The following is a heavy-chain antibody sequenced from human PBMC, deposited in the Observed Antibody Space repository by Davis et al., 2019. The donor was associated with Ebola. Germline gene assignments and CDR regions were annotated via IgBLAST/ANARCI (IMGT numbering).Heavy chain of an antibody. CDR2: IKSKTDGGTT. J-gene: IGHJ4*02. Sequence: GESLKISCAASGFTFSNAWMSWVRQAPGKGLEWVGRIKSKTDGGTTDYAAPVKGRFTISRDDSKNTLYLQMNSLKTEDTAVYYCTTFQGAGELLADFDYWGQGTLVTVSS. CDR3: TTFQGAGELLADFDY. D-gene: IGHD3-10*01. CDR1: GFTFSNAW. V-gene: IGHV3-15*01.